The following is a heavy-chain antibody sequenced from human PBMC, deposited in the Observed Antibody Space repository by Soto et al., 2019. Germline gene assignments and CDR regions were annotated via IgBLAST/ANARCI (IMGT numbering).Heavy chain of an antibody. D-gene: IGHD6-19*01. CDR2: ITSDTKTI. CDR1: GFTFSIYS. V-gene: IGHV3-48*02. CDR3: ARSVEGHFDY. Sequence: EVQLVESAGGLVQPGGSLRLSCAASGFTFSIYSMNWIRQAPGKGLEWVSYITSDTKTIHYADSVKGRFTISRDKAKNSVYLQMTSLRDEDTAVYYCARSVEGHFDYWGQGTLVTVSS. J-gene: IGHJ4*02.